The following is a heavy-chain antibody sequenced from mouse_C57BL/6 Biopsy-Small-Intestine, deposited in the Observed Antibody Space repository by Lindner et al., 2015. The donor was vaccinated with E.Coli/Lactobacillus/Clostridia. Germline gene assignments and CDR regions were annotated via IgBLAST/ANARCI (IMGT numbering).Heavy chain of an antibody. J-gene: IGHJ2*01. CDR3: ASGYDGVYYFDY. Sequence: VQLQESGPELVKPGASVKISCKASGCSFTDYYMNWVKQSPEKSLEWIGEIDPNTGGTTYNQKFKAKATLTVDKSSSTAYMQLKSLTSEDSAVYYCASGYDGVYYFDYWGQGTTLTISS. V-gene: IGHV1-42*01. CDR2: IDPNTGGT. CDR1: GCSFTDYY. D-gene: IGHD2-2*01.